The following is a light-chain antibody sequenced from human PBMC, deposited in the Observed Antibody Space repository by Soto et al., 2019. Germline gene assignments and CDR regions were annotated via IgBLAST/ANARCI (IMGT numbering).Light chain of an antibody. Sequence: QSALTQPRSVSGSPGQSVTISCTGTSSDVGGYNYVSWYQQHPGKAPKLMIYGVSKRPSGVPDRFSGSKSGNTASLTISGLQAEDEADYYCSSYAGSNNFEVFGTGTKVTV. J-gene: IGLJ1*01. V-gene: IGLV2-11*01. CDR3: SSYAGSNNFEV. CDR2: GVS. CDR1: SSDVGGYNY.